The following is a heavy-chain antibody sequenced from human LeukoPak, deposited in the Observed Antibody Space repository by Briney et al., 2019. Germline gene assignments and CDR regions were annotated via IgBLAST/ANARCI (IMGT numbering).Heavy chain of an antibody. J-gene: IGHJ4*02. V-gene: IGHV3-53*01. CDR3: ARVDYYGSGSLFGY. D-gene: IGHD3-10*01. CDR1: GFTVSSNY. CDR2: IYASGNT. Sequence: GGSLRLSCAASGFTVSSNYMSWVRQAPGRGLEWVSIIYASGNTYYADSVKGRFTISRDNSKKTVYLQMNSLRAEDTAVYYCARVDYYGSGSLFGYWGQGTLVTVSS.